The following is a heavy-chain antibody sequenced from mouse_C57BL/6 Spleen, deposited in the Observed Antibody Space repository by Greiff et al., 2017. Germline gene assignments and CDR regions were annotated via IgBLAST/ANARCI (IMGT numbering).Heavy chain of an antibody. D-gene: IGHD1-1*01. V-gene: IGHV1-7*01. CDR1: GYTFTSYW. CDR2: INPSSGNT. CDR3: AMYLYGSSPLWYFDV. J-gene: IGHJ1*03. Sequence: QVQLQQSGAELAHPGASVKLSCKASGYTFTSYWMHWVKQRPGQGLEWIGYINPSSGNTKYNQKFKDKATLTADKSSSTAYMQLSSLTYEVSAVYCCAMYLYGSSPLWYFDVWGTGTTVTVSS.